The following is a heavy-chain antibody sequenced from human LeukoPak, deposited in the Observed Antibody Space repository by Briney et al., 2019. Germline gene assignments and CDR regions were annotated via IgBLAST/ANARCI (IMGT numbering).Heavy chain of an antibody. V-gene: IGHV4-30-2*01. Sequence: SETLSLTCAVSGGSISSGGYSWSWIRQPPGKGLEWIGYIYHSGSTNYNPSLKSRVTISVDTSKNQFSLNLSSVTAADTAVYYCARGALRYFDWLFQADFDYWGQGTLVTVSS. CDR1: GGSISSGGYS. CDR2: IYHSGST. J-gene: IGHJ4*02. CDR3: ARGALRYFDWLFQADFDY. D-gene: IGHD3-9*01.